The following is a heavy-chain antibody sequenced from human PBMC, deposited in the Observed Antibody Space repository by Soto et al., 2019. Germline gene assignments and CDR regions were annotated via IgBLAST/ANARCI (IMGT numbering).Heavy chain of an antibody. Sequence: EVQMLESGGGLAQSGGSLRLSCAVSGFICSSYDMSWVRQAPGKGLEWVSTILVGGSTHYEDSVKGRFTISRDTSKNTVYLQMNSLTAGDTAVYYCAKATATGGGAFEIYGQGTMVTVSS. CDR2: ILVGGST. D-gene: IGHD2-8*02. J-gene: IGHJ3*02. CDR1: GFICSSYD. V-gene: IGHV3-23*01. CDR3: AKATATGGGAFEI.